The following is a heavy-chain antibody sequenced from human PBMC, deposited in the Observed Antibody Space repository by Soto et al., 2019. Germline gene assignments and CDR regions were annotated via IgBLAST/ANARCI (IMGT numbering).Heavy chain of an antibody. V-gene: IGHV1-8*01. CDR3: ARVINYDFWSGYFNPHYYFDY. CDR1: GYTFTSYD. D-gene: IGHD3-3*01. CDR2: MNPNSGNT. Sequence: ASVKVSCKASGYTFTSYDINWVRQATGQGLEWMGWMNPNSGNTGYAQRFQGRVTMTRNTSISTAYMELSSLRSEDTAVYYCARVINYDFWSGYFNPHYYFDYWGQGTLVTVSS. J-gene: IGHJ4*02.